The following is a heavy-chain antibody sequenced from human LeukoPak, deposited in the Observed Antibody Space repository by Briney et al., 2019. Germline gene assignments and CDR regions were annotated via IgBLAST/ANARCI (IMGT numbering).Heavy chain of an antibody. CDR1: GFTFSSYG. Sequence: GGSLRLSCAASGFTFSSYGMHWVRQAPGKGLEWVAVIWYDGSNKYYADSVKGRFTISRDNSKNTLYLQMNSLRAEDTAVYYCATSNLLYYYDSSGPLDYWGQGTLVTVSS. V-gene: IGHV3-33*01. D-gene: IGHD3-22*01. J-gene: IGHJ4*02. CDR3: ATSNLLYYYDSSGPLDY. CDR2: IWYDGSNK.